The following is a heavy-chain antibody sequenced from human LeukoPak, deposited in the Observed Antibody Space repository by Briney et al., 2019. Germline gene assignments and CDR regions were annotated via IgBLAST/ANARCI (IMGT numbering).Heavy chain of an antibody. CDR2: IWHDGSNK. J-gene: IGHJ4*02. CDR1: GFTFSSYG. V-gene: IGHV3-33*01. Sequence: QSGGSLRLSCTASGFTFSSYGMHWVRQAPGKGLEWVALIWHDGSNKYYGESVKGRFSISRDNSKNTLYLQMNSLRAEDTALYYCARFFYHDRGGYLDSWGQGTLVTVSS. D-gene: IGHD3-22*01. CDR3: ARFFYHDRGGYLDS.